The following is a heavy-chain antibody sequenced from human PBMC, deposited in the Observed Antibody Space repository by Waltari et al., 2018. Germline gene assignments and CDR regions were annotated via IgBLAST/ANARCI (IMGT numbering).Heavy chain of an antibody. J-gene: IGHJ6*02. Sequence: QVLLVQSGAELKKPGSSVKVSCKASGGTFSSYAISWVRQAPGQGLEWMGGIIPIFGTANYAQKFQGRVTITADESTSTAYMALSSLRSEDTAVYYCARTTGTTRDYYYYYGMDVWGQGTTVTVSS. CDR2: IIPIFGTA. CDR3: ARTTGTTRDYYYYYGMDV. CDR1: GGTFSSYA. D-gene: IGHD1-1*01. V-gene: IGHV1-69*01.